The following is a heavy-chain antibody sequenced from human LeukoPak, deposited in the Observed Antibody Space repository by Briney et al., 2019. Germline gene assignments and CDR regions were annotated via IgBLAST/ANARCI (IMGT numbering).Heavy chain of an antibody. V-gene: IGHV3-43*02. Sequence: GGSLTLSCAAPGFIFNNYDIHWVRQAPGKGVGWLSVFIVDGGTTFSPHSVRGPFSISTDNTRKSLSLQMSSLRSEHTALYYCARESETSGWYDYWGQGTLVTVSS. J-gene: IGHJ4*02. CDR2: FIVDGGTT. CDR1: GFIFNNYD. D-gene: IGHD6-19*01. CDR3: ARESETSGWYDY.